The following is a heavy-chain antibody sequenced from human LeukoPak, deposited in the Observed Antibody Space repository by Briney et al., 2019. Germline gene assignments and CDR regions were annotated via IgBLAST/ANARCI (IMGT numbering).Heavy chain of an antibody. V-gene: IGHV1-18*01. J-gene: IGHJ4*02. D-gene: IGHD1-26*01. CDR2: ISAYNGNT. CDR3: ARGTTPGSYYGTYYFDY. Sequence: GASVKVSCKASGYTFTSYGISWVRQAPGQGLEWMGWISAYNGNTNYAQKLQGRVTMTTDTSTSTAYMELRSLRSDDTAVYYCARGTTPGSYYGTYYFDYWGQGTLVTVSS. CDR1: GYTFTSYG.